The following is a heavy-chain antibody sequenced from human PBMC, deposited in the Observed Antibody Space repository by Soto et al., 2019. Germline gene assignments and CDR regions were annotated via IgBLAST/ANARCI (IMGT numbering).Heavy chain of an antibody. CDR3: ARAQPYYDILTGYYNVGDYYYGMDV. D-gene: IGHD3-9*01. Sequence: ASVKVSFKASGYTFTSYGISWVRQAPGQGLEWMGWISAYNGNTNYAQKLQGRVTMTTDTSTSTAYMELRSLRSDDTAVYYCARAQPYYDILTGYYNVGDYYYGMDVWGQGTTVTVSS. V-gene: IGHV1-18*04. CDR1: GYTFTSYG. CDR2: ISAYNGNT. J-gene: IGHJ6*02.